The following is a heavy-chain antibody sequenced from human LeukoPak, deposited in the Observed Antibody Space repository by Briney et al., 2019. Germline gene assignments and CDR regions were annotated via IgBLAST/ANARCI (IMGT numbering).Heavy chain of an antibody. CDR3: ATPGRMATITSWFFDY. J-gene: IGHJ4*02. CDR2: INPSGGST. D-gene: IGHD5-24*01. V-gene: IGHV1-46*01. Sequence: ASVKVSCKASGYTFTSYYMHWVRQAPGQGLEWMGIINPSGGSTSYAQKFQGRVTMTEDTSTDTAYMELSSLRSEDTAVYYCATPGRMATITSWFFDYWGQGTLVTVSS. CDR1: GYTFTSYY.